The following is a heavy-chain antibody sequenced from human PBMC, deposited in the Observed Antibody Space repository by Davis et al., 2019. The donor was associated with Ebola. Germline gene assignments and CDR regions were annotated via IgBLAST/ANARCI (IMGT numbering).Heavy chain of an antibody. D-gene: IGHD5-12*01. CDR1: GGSISSHY. V-gene: IGHV4-59*11. J-gene: IGHJ4*02. CDR2: IYYSGST. CDR3: ARGKWLRLSFDY. Sequence: PSETLSLTCTVSGGSISSHYWSWIRQPPGKGLEWIGYIYYSGSTNYNPSLKSRVTIPVDTSKNQFSLKLSSVTAADTAVYYCARGKWLRLSFDYWGQGTLVTVSS.